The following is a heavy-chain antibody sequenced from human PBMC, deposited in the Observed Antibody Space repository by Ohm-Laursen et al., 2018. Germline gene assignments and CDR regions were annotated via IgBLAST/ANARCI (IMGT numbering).Heavy chain of an antibody. CDR3: AKEGYDFWSGYNSGFDI. V-gene: IGHV3-23*01. CDR2: ISGSGGST. Sequence: GSLRLSCTASGFTFSSYAMSWVRQAPGKGLEWVSAISGSGGSTYYADSVKGRFTISRDNSKNTLYLQMNSLRAEDTAVYYCAKEGYDFWSGYNSGFDIWGQGTMVTVSS. CDR1: GFTFSSYA. J-gene: IGHJ3*02. D-gene: IGHD3-3*01.